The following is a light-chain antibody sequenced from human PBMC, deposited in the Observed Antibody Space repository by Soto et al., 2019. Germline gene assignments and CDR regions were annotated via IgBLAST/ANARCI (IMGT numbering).Light chain of an antibody. CDR3: CSYTSNITPYV. CDR1: SSDVGGYNY. V-gene: IGLV2-11*01. CDR2: DVS. J-gene: IGLJ1*01. Sequence: QSALTQPRSVSGSPGQSVTISCTGTSSDVGGYNYVSWYQQYSGKAPKVMIYDVSKRPSGVPDRFSGSKSGNTASLTISGLQAEDEADYYCCSYTSNITPYVFGTGTKLTVL.